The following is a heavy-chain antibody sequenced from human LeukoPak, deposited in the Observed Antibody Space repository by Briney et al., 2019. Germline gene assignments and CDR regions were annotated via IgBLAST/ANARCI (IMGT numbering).Heavy chain of an antibody. CDR2: ISSDGSRT. CDR1: GSTFSTYW. V-gene: IGHV3-74*01. J-gene: IGHJ4*02. D-gene: IGHD6-19*01. CDR3: ALAVVGLAY. Sequence: GRSLRLSCAAYGSTFSTYWMHWVRHAPGKGLVWVSRISSDGSRTIYADSVKGRFTISRDNAKNTLYLQMNSLRAEDTAWYYCALAVVGLAYWGQGTLVTVSS.